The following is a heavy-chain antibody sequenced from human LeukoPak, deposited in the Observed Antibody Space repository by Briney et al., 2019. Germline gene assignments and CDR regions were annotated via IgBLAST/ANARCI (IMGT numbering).Heavy chain of an antibody. V-gene: IGHV1-2*02. CDR3: ARDWLGSRFDY. J-gene: IGHJ4*02. D-gene: IGHD5-12*01. CDR1: GGTFSSYA. Sequence: ASVKVSCKASGGTFSSYAISWVRQAPGQGLEWMGWINPNSGGTNYAQKFQGRVTMTRDTSISTAYMELSRLRSDDTAVYYCARDWLGSRFDYWGQGTLVTVSS. CDR2: INPNSGGT.